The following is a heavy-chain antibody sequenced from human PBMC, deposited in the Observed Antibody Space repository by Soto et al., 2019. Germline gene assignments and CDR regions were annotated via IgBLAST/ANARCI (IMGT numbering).Heavy chain of an antibody. CDR1: GGTFSSYT. D-gene: IGHD3-3*01. Sequence: SVKVSCKASGGTFSSYTISWVRQAPGQGLEWMGRIIPILGIANYAQKFQGRVTITADKSTSTAYMELSSLRSEDTAVYYCASPHLDYDFWSGYLFDPWGQGTLVTVSS. CDR2: IIPILGIA. V-gene: IGHV1-69*02. J-gene: IGHJ5*02. CDR3: ASPHLDYDFWSGYLFDP.